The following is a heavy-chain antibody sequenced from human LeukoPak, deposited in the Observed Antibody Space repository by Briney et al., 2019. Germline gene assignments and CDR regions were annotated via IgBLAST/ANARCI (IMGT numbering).Heavy chain of an antibody. V-gene: IGHV3-7*01. CDR3: ARWRASPGTYWYFDL. Sequence: PGGSLRLSCAASGFTFRGFWMGWVRQAPGKGLEWVANIKQDGSEEYYVDSVKGQFTISKDNAKNSLYLQMNILRAEDTAVYYCARWRASPGTYWYFDLWGRGTLVTVSS. CDR2: IKQDGSEE. J-gene: IGHJ2*01. CDR1: GFTFRGFW. D-gene: IGHD6-13*01.